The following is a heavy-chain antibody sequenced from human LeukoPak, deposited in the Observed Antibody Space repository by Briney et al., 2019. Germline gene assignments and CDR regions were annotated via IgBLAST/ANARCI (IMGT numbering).Heavy chain of an antibody. CDR3: AREIRSPVVPAATRMDV. Sequence: ASVKVSCKASGYAFTGYYIHWVRQAPGQGLEWMGWINPNSGGTNYAQKSQGRVTMTRDTSISTAYMELSRLRSDDTAVYYCAREIRSPVVPAATRMDVWGQGTTVTVSS. J-gene: IGHJ6*02. CDR2: INPNSGGT. D-gene: IGHD2-2*01. CDR1: GYAFTGYY. V-gene: IGHV1-2*02.